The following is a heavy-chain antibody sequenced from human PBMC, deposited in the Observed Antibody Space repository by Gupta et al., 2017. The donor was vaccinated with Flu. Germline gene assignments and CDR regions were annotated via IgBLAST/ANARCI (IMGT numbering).Heavy chain of an antibody. CDR2: INPKSGDT. CDR3: ARDFVVVVADGEFDL. J-gene: IGHJ5*02. D-gene: IGHD2-15*01. V-gene: IGHV1-2*02. Sequence: QVQLVQSGTEVRKPGASVKVSCKASGYTFTGYYIHWVRQAPGQGLEWMGWINPKSGDTNYAQKFEGRVAMTRDTSINTAYMELSRLIFDDTAVYYCARDFVVVVADGEFDLWGQGTLVTVSS. CDR1: GYTFTGYY.